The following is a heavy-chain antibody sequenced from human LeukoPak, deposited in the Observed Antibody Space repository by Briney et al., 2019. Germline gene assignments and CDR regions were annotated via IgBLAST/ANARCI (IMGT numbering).Heavy chain of an antibody. V-gene: IGHV5-51*01. CDR1: GYSFTNYW. CDR2: IYPGDSIT. D-gene: IGHD1-1*01. Sequence: GESLQISCKGSGYSFTNYWVGWVRQMPGKGLEWMGIIYPGDSITKYSPSFQGQVTISADKSISTAYLQWSSLKASDTAMYYCARPGSSTTGTGGFTFDIWGQGTMVTVSS. CDR3: ARPGSSTTGTGGFTFDI. J-gene: IGHJ3*02.